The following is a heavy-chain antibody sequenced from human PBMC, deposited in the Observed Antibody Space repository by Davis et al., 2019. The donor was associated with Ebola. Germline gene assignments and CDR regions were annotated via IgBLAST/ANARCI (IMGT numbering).Heavy chain of an antibody. CDR3: ARGNVWGSNLRPPFFDF. J-gene: IGHJ4*02. V-gene: IGHV4-31*03. CDR2: IYHSGNT. D-gene: IGHD3-16*02. Sequence: PSETLSLTCTVSGGSIRSGGYYWSWIRQHPGKGLEWIGYIYHSGNTYYNPSLKSRVTISGDTSKNQFSLKLTSVTAADTAVYYCARGNVWGSNLRPPFFDFWGQGTLVTVSS. CDR1: GGSIRSGGYY.